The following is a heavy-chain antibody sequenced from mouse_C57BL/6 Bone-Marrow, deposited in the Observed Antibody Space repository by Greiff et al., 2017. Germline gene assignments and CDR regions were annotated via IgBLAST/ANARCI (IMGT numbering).Heavy chain of an antibody. CDR2: IRNKANGYTT. V-gene: IGHV7-3*01. CDR3: ARYGSSSFDY. J-gene: IGHJ2*01. D-gene: IGHD1-1*01. CDR1: GFTFTDYY. Sequence: VQLKESGGGLVQPGGSLSLSCAASGFTFTDYYMSWVRQPPGKALEWLGFIRNKANGYTTEYSASVKGRFTISRDNSQSILYLQMNALRAEDSATYYCARYGSSSFDYWGQGTTLTVSS.